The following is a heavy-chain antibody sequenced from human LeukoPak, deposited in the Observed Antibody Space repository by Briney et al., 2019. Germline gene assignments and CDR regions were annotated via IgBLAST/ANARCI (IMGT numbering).Heavy chain of an antibody. CDR2: ISGSGGST. D-gene: IGHD5-18*01. CDR1: GFTFSSYG. J-gene: IGHJ4*02. Sequence: GGTLRLSCAASGFTFSSYGMRWVRQAPGKGLEWVSAISGSGGSTYYADSVKGRFTISRDNSKNTLYLQMNSLRAEDTAVYYCARDYNSYGDYWGQGTLVTVSS. CDR3: ARDYNSYGDY. V-gene: IGHV3-23*01.